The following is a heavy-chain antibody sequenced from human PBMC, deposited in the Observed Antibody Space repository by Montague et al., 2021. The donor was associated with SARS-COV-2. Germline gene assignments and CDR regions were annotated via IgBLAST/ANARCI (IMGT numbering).Heavy chain of an antibody. CDR2: INHRGTT. V-gene: IGHV4-34*01. CDR1: GGSLSGYY. J-gene: IGHJ5*02. Sequence: SETLSLTCAVYGGSLSGYYWSWIRQPPGKGLEWIGEINHRGTTNDNPSLKSRVTMSVDTSKNQLSLKLSSVTAADTAVYYCVRSTATFGESHNWFAPWGQGTLVIVSS. CDR3: VRSTATFGESHNWFAP. D-gene: IGHD3-10*01.